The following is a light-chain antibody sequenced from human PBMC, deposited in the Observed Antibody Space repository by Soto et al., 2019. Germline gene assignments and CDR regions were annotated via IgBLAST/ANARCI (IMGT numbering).Light chain of an antibody. J-gene: IGKJ4*01. V-gene: IGKV3-11*01. CDR1: QSVXXY. CDR2: DAS. Sequence: EIVLTQSPXXLXXXXXXXXXXXXXXXQSVXXYLAWYQQKPGQAPRLLIYDASNRATGIPARFSGSGSGTDFTLTISSLEPEDFAVYYCQQRSNWPPGLTFGGGTKVEIK. CDR3: QQRSNWPPGLT.